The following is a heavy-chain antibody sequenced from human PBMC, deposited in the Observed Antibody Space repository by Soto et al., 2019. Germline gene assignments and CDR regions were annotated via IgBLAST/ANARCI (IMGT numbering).Heavy chain of an antibody. V-gene: IGHV3-21*01. J-gene: IGHJ4*02. Sequence: GGSLRLSCAASGFTFSSYSMNWVRQAPGKGLEWVSSISGNSNYMNYADSVKGRFTISRDNAKNSLYLQMNSLRAEDTAVYQCAREMIGSGSYDYWGQG. D-gene: IGHD3-10*01. CDR1: GFTFSSYS. CDR2: ISGNSNYM. CDR3: AREMIGSGSYDY.